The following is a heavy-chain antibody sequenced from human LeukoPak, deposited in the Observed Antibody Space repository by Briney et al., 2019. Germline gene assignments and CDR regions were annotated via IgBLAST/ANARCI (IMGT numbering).Heavy chain of an antibody. V-gene: IGHV1-18*01. CDR1: GYTFTSYA. Sequence: GASVKVSCKASGYTFTSYAMNWVRQAPGQGLEWMGWISAYNGNTNYAQKLQGRVTMTTDTSTSTAYMELRSLRSDDTAVYYCARGRNIVGATSRFDPWGQGTLVTVSS. J-gene: IGHJ5*02. CDR2: ISAYNGNT. CDR3: ARGRNIVGATSRFDP. D-gene: IGHD1-26*01.